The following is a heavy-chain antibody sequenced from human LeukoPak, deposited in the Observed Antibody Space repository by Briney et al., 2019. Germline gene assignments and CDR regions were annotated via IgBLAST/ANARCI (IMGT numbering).Heavy chain of an antibody. CDR1: GGSISSGGYY. D-gene: IGHD3-22*01. V-gene: IGHV4-31*03. J-gene: IGHJ4*02. Sequence: SQTLSLTCTVSGGSISSGGYYWSWIRQHPGKGLEWIGYIYYSGSTYYNPSLKSRVTRSVDTSKNQFSLKLSSVTAADTAVYYCATTYYYDSSVNYWGQGTLVTVSS. CDR2: IYYSGST. CDR3: ATTYYYDSSVNY.